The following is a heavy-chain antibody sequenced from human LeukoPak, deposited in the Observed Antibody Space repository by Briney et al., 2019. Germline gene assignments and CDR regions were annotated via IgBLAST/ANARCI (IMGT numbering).Heavy chain of an antibody. CDR2: IYYSGST. J-gene: IGHJ3*02. CDR1: GGSISSSSYY. D-gene: IGHD6-19*01. Sequence: PSGTLSLTCTVSGGSISSSSYYWGWIRQPPGKGLEWIGSIYYSGSTYYNPSLKSRVTISVDTSKNQFSLKLSSVTAADTAVYYCAGRIAVTAAFDIWGQGTMVTVSS. V-gene: IGHV4-39*01. CDR3: AGRIAVTAAFDI.